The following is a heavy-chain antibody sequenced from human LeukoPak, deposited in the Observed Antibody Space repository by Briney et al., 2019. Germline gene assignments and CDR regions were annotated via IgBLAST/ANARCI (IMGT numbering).Heavy chain of an antibody. CDR1: GFTFSSYG. D-gene: IGHD3-10*01. CDR2: IWYDGSDK. J-gene: IGHJ6*03. V-gene: IGHV3-33*06. CDR3: AKGGGHYYYYMDV. Sequence: PGRSLRLSCATSGFTFSSYGMHWVRQAPGKGLEWVAVIWYDGSDKYYADSVKGRFTISRDNSKNTLYLQMNSLRAEDTAVYYCAKGGGHYYYYMDVWGKGPRSPSP.